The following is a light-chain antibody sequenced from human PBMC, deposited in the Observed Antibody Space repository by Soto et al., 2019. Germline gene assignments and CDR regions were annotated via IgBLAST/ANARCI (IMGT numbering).Light chain of an antibody. CDR1: QSVSSSY. J-gene: IGKJ2*01. Sequence: EFVLTQSPGTLSLSPGERATLACRASQSVSSSYLAWYQQKPGQAPRLLISGASSRATGIPDRFSGSGSGTDFTLTISRLEPEDFAVYYCQQCYYSPYTFGQGTKVDIK. CDR3: QQCYYSPYT. CDR2: GAS. V-gene: IGKV3-20*01.